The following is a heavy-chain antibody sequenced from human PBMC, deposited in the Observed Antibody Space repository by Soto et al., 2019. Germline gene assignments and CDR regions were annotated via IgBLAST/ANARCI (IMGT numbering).Heavy chain of an antibody. D-gene: IGHD5-12*01. V-gene: IGHV3-48*02. J-gene: IGHJ4*02. CDR1: GFTFSSYS. Sequence: GGSLRLSCAASGFTFSSYSMNWVLQAPGKGLEWVSYISSSSSTIYYADSVKGRFTISRDNAKNSLYLQMNSLRDEDTAVYYCARVHKFGTSGYDTKADYWGQGTLVTVSS. CDR3: ARVHKFGTSGYDTKADY. CDR2: ISSSSSTI.